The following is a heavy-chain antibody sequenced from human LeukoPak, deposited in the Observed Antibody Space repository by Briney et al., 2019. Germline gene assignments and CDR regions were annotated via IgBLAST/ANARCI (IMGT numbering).Heavy chain of an antibody. J-gene: IGHJ4*02. CDR3: ARVISGWYFY. CDR2: INPNSGGT. D-gene: IGHD6-19*01. CDR1: GYTFTDYY. Sequence: ASVKVSCKASGYTFTDYYMHWVRQAPGQGLEWMGWINPNSGGTNYAQKFQGRVTMTRDTSISTAYMELSRLRSDDTAVYYCARVISGWYFYWGQGTLVTVSS. V-gene: IGHV1-2*02.